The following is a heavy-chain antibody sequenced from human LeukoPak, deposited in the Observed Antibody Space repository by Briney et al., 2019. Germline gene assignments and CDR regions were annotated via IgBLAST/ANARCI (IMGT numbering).Heavy chain of an antibody. V-gene: IGHV1-18*01. CDR1: GFRFTSNG. D-gene: IGHD1-1*01. CDR3: ARGLDAGNLYNYYYMDV. Sequence: GASVKVSCKASGFRFTSNGFTWVRQAPGQGLEWMGWISAYSGTTLYAQKFQDRLTMTTDTSTTTAYMELRSLGSDDTAVYYCARGLDAGNLYNYYYMDVWGKGTTVTVSS. J-gene: IGHJ6*03. CDR2: ISAYSGTT.